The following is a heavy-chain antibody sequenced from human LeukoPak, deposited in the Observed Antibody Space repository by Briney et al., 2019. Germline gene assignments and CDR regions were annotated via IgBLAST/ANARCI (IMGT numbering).Heavy chain of an antibody. CDR2: ISWNSGSI. D-gene: IGHD3-3*01. CDR3: AKDKARFLEWLSN. J-gene: IGHJ4*02. CDR1: GFTFDDYA. Sequence: GRSLRLSCAASGFTFDDYAMHWVRQAPGKGLEWVSGISWNSGSIGYADSVKGRFTISRDNAKNSLYLQMNSLRAEDTALYYCAKDKARFLEWLSNWGQGTLVTVSS. V-gene: IGHV3-9*01.